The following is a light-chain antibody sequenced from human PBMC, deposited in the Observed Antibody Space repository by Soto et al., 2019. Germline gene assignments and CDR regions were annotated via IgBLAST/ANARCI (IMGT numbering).Light chain of an antibody. CDR1: SSNIGSPYD. CDR2: GNT. Sequence: QAVVTQPPSVSGAPGQRVSISCTGSSSNIGSPYDVHWYQQLPGTAPKLLIYGNTNRPSGVPDRFSGSKSGSSASLAITGLQAEDEADYYCQSYDGSLGGVLFGGGTKLTVL. CDR3: QSYDGSLGGVL. V-gene: IGLV1-40*01. J-gene: IGLJ2*01.